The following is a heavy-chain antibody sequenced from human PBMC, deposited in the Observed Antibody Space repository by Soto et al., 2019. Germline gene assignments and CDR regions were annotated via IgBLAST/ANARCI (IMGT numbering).Heavy chain of an antibody. CDR1: GDSVSSNSAA. D-gene: IGHD6-13*01. Sequence: SQTLLLTCAISGDSVSSNSAAWNWIRQSPSRGLEWLGRTYYRSKWYNDYAVSVKSRITINPDTSKNQFSLQLNSVTPEDTAVYYCARVKGSSSWYPNWFDPWGQGTLVTVSS. V-gene: IGHV6-1*01. CDR2: TYYRSKWYN. CDR3: ARVKGSSSWYPNWFDP. J-gene: IGHJ5*02.